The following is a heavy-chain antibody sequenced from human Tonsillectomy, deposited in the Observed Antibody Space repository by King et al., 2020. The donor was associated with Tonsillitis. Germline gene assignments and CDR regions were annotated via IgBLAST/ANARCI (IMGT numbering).Heavy chain of an antibody. CDR3: ARDASGSYWGPDTFDV. CDR1: GFTFIGYS. CDR2: IKEDGSEK. J-gene: IGHJ3*01. Sequence: VQLVESGGGLVQPGGSLRLSCAASGFTFIGYSMTWVRQAPGKGLEWVANIKEDGSEKNYVDSVEGRFTISRDNAENLVYLQMNTLRAEDTAVYYCARDASGSYWGPDTFDVWGQGIMVTVSS. V-gene: IGHV3-7*01. D-gene: IGHD3-10*01.